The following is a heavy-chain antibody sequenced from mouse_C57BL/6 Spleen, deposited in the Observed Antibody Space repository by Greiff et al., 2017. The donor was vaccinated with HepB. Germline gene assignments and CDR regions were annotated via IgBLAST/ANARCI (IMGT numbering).Heavy chain of an antibody. V-gene: IGHV3-6*01. CDR3: ARGGYGRDYAMDY. J-gene: IGHJ4*01. D-gene: IGHD1-1*01. CDR1: GYSITSGYY. Sequence: DVKLQESGPGLVKPSQSLSLTCSVTGYSITSGYYWNWIRQFPGNKLEWMGYISYDGSNNYNPSLKNRISITRDTSKNQFFLKLNSVTTEDTATYYCARGGYGRDYAMDYWGQGTSVTVSS. CDR2: ISYDGSN.